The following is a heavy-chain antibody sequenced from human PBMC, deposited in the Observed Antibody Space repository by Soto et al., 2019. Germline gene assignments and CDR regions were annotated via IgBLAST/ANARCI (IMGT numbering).Heavy chain of an antibody. CDR1: GFTFSSYA. V-gene: IGHV3-23*01. D-gene: IGHD6-19*01. Sequence: GGSLRLSCAASGFTFSSYAMSWVRQAPGKGLEWVSAISGSGGSTYYADSVKGRFTISRDNSKNTLYLQMNSLRAEDTAVYYCAKGSSGWYALYYFDYWGQGTLVTVSS. J-gene: IGHJ4*02. CDR3: AKGSSGWYALYYFDY. CDR2: ISGSGGST.